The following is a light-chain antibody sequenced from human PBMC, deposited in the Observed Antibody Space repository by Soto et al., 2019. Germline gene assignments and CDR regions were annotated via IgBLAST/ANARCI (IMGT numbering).Light chain of an antibody. CDR2: AAS. J-gene: IGKJ3*01. CDR3: QQYGGSPFT. Sequence: EIVLTPSPGTLSLSPGSSATLSCRASQSVSVNSLAWYQQKGGQAPRLLIYAASTRATGVPDRFSGTGSGTDFALNISRMETDDSAVYYCQQYGGSPFTFGPGTKVDIK. CDR1: QSVSVNS. V-gene: IGKV3-20*01.